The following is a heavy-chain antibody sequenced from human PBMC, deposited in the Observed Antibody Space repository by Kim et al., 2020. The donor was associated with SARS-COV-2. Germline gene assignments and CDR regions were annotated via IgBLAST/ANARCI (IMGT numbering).Heavy chain of an antibody. D-gene: IGHD6-19*01. CDR3: ASTTPGRDSSGPDAFDI. J-gene: IGHJ3*02. V-gene: IGHV4-30-2*04. Sequence: LKSRVTITVDTSKNQFSLELSSVTAADTAVYYCASTTPGRDSSGPDAFDIWGQGTMVTVSS.